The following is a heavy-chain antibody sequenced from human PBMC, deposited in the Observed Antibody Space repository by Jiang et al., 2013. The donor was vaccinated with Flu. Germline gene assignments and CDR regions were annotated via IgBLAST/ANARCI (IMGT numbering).Heavy chain of an antibody. CDR3: ARRSSSWYFDY. V-gene: IGHV4-4*02. J-gene: IGHJ4*02. D-gene: IGHD6-13*01. Sequence: SLKSRVTISVDKSKNQXSLKLSSVTAADTAVYYCARRSSSWYFDYWGQGTLVTVSS.